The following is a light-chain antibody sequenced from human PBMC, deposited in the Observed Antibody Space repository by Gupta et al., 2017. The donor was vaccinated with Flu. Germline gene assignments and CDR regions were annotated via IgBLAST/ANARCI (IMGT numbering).Light chain of an antibody. J-gene: IGLJ2*01. CDR2: ENT. CDR3: ASWDTSLTTVV. V-gene: IGLV1-51*02. CDR1: SSNIGSTY. Sequence: QSILTQPPSVSAAPRQTVTISCSGSSSNIGSTYVSWYQHLPGTAPKLLIFENTKRPSGIPDRSSGSKSGTSATLGITGVQTGDEADYYCASWDTSLTTVVFGGGTKVTVL.